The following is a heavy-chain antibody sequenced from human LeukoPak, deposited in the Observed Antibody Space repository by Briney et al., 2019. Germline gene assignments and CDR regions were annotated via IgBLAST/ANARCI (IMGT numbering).Heavy chain of an antibody. J-gene: IGHJ3*02. CDR1: GVSFSGYY. CDR3: ARGGRSGIDI. V-gene: IGHV4-34*01. CDR2: INHSGST. D-gene: IGHD6-25*01. Sequence: SETLSLTCAVYGVSFSGYYWSWIRQPPGKGLEWIGEINHSGSTNYNPSLKSRVTISVDTSKNQFSLKLSSVTAADTAVYYCARGGRSGIDIWGQGTMVTVSS.